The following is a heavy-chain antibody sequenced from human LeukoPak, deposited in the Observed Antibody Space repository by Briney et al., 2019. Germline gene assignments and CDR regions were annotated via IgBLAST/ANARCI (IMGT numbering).Heavy chain of an antibody. CDR2: IYYSGST. CDR3: ARHFPQQLVDDDY. J-gene: IGHJ4*02. V-gene: IGHV4-39*01. D-gene: IGHD6-13*01. Sequence: SETLSLTCTVSGGSISSSSYYWGWIRQPPGKGLEWIGSIYYSGSTYYNPSLKSRVTISVDTSKNQFSLKLSSVTAADTAVYYCARHFPQQLVDDDYWGQGTLVTVSS. CDR1: GGSISSSSYY.